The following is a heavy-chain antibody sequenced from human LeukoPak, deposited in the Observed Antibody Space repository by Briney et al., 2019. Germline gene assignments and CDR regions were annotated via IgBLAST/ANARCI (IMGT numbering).Heavy chain of an antibody. V-gene: IGHV4-59*01. D-gene: IGHD6-6*01. J-gene: IGHJ3*02. CDR2: IYYSGST. Sequence: SETLSLTCTVSGGSISSYYWSWIRQPPGKGLEWIGYIYYSGSTNYNPSLKSRVTISVDTSKNQFSLKLSSVTAADTAVYYCVGSSSRRAFDIWGQGTMVTVSS. CDR3: VGSSSRRAFDI. CDR1: GGSISSYY.